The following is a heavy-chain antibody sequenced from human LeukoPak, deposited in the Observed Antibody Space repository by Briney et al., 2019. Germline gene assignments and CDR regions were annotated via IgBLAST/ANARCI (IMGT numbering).Heavy chain of an antibody. CDR3: ARVFSSGWYGSPGMDV. Sequence: PSETLSLTCTVSGGSISSYYWSWIRQPPGKGLEWSGYTYYSGSTNYNPSLKSRVTISVDTSKNQFSLKLSSVTAADTAVYYCARVFSSGWYGSPGMDVWGKGTTVTVSS. J-gene: IGHJ6*04. CDR1: GGSISSYY. CDR2: TYYSGST. D-gene: IGHD6-19*01. V-gene: IGHV4-59*01.